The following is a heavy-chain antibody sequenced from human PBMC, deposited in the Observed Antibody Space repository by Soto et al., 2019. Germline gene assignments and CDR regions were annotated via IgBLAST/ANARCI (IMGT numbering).Heavy chain of an antibody. J-gene: IGHJ5*02. CDR3: TRGGRIVVVPAAKSGGSFPNWFDP. CDR1: GFTFGDYA. Sequence: PGGSLRLSCTASGFTFGDYAMSWFRQAPGKGLEWAGFIRSKAYGGTTEYAASVKGRFTISRDDSKSIAYLQMNSLKTEDTAVYYCTRGGRIVVVPAAKSGGSFPNWFDPWGQGT. D-gene: IGHD2-2*01. V-gene: IGHV3-49*03. CDR2: IRSKAYGGTT.